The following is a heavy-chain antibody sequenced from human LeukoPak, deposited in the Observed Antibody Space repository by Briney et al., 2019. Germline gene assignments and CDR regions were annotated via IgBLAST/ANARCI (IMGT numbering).Heavy chain of an antibody. Sequence: GGSLRLSCAASGFTFSSYSMNWVRQAPGKGLEWVSSISSSSSYIYYADSVKGRFTISRDNAKNSLYLQMNSLRAEDTAVYYCARAPRGYSGHESFDYWGQGTLVTVSS. CDR3: ARAPRGYSGHESFDY. CDR1: GFTFSSYS. D-gene: IGHD5-12*01. V-gene: IGHV3-21*01. CDR2: ISSSSSYI. J-gene: IGHJ4*02.